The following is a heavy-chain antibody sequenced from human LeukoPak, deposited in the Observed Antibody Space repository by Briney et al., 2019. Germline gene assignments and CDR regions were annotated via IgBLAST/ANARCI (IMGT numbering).Heavy chain of an antibody. J-gene: IGHJ4*02. CDR2: ISGSGGST. Sequence: GGSLRLSCAASGFTFSSYAMSWVRQAPGKGLEWVSAISGSGGSTYYADSVKGRFTISRDNSKNTLYLQMNSLRAEDTAVYYCAKSYSSGWYGDYFDYWGQGTLVTVSS. CDR1: GFTFSSYA. CDR3: AKSYSSGWYGDYFDY. V-gene: IGHV3-23*01. D-gene: IGHD6-19*01.